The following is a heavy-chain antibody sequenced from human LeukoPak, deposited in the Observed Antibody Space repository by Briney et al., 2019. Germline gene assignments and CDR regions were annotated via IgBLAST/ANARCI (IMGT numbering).Heavy chain of an antibody. J-gene: IGHJ4*02. V-gene: IGHV4-4*07. CDR3: ARTRFYFDY. Sequence: SETLSLTCTVSGVSISSYYWSWIRQPAGKGLEWIGRIYTSGSTNYNPSLKSRVSISVDTTKNQFSLRLSSVTAADTAVYYCARTRFYFDYWGQGTLVTVSS. D-gene: IGHD3-16*01. CDR2: IYTSGST. CDR1: GVSISSYY.